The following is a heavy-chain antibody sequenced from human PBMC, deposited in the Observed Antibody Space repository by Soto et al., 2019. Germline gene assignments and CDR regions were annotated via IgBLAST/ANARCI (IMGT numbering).Heavy chain of an antibody. V-gene: IGHV3-11*01. J-gene: IGHJ4*02. CDR1: GFSFSDYY. CDR3: ARDYYGDYILDY. Sequence: QVQLVESGGGLVKPGGSLRLSCVVSGFSFSDYYMGWIRQAPGKGLEWISYISNTGSTKYYADSVKGRFTISRDNAKNSLYLQMNSLRGEDTAVYYCARDYYGDYILDYWGQGTLVTVSS. CDR2: ISNTGSTK. D-gene: IGHD4-17*01.